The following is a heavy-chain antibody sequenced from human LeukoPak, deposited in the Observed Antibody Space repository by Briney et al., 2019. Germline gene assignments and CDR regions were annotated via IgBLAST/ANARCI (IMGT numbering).Heavy chain of an antibody. Sequence: PSETLSLTCTVSGGSTSYYYWNWIRRSPGKGLEWIGYIYYSGNTNYNPSLKSRVTMSVDTSKNQFSLKLSSVTAADTAVYYCARSKDGYIDHFDYWGQGTLVTVSS. D-gene: IGHD5-24*01. CDR3: ARSKDGYIDHFDY. CDR1: GGSTSYYY. CDR2: IYYSGNT. J-gene: IGHJ4*02. V-gene: IGHV4-59*01.